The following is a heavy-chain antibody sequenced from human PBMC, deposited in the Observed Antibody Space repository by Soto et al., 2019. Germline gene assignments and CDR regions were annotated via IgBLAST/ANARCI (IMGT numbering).Heavy chain of an antibody. CDR2: MIPIFGTA. CDR1: GGTFSSYA. V-gene: IGHV1-69*01. D-gene: IGHD6-6*01. CDR3: ARLFVAAREQNWYFHL. J-gene: IGHJ2*01. Sequence: QVQLVQSGAEVKKPGSSVKVSCKASGGTFSSYAISWVRQAPGQGLEWMGGMIPIFGTANYAQKFQGRVTTTPDQSTSTDYMELSSLRSEDTAVYYCARLFVAAREQNWYFHLWGRGTLVTVAS.